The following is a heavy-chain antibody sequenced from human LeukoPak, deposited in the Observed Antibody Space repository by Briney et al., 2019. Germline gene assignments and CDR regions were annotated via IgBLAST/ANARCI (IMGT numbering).Heavy chain of an antibody. Sequence: ASVKVSCKASGYTFNDNYIHWVRQAPGQGLEWMGWINPHSGGTNYGENFQGRVTLTRDTSISTAYTDLRSLISDDTAVYYCAREFMRVTAFDIWGQGTMVTVSS. CDR2: INPHSGGT. CDR3: AREFMRVTAFDI. D-gene: IGHD2-21*02. CDR1: GYTFNDNY. J-gene: IGHJ3*02. V-gene: IGHV1-2*02.